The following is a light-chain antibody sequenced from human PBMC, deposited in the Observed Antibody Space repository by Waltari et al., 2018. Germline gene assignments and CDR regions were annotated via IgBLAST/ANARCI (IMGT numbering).Light chain of an antibody. Sequence: DIVTTQSPATLSVSPGARATLSCSTSQSVNSNLAWYQQKPGQAPRLLVFGASTRATGIPARFTGSGSGTEFTLTISSLQSEDFAIYYCQQYSTWPPWTFGQGTKVDIK. CDR3: QQYSTWPPWT. J-gene: IGKJ1*01. CDR1: QSVNSN. CDR2: GAS. V-gene: IGKV3-15*01.